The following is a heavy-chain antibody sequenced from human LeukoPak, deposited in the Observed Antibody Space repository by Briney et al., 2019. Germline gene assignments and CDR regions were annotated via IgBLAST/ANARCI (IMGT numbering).Heavy chain of an antibody. CDR2: ISSNGGST. Sequence: GGSLRLSCAASGFTFSSYAMHWVRQVPGKGLEYVSAISSNGGSTYYANSVKGRFTISRDNSKNTLYLQMGSLRAEDMAVYYCARVSGPMVFDYWGQGTLATVSS. V-gene: IGHV3-64*01. J-gene: IGHJ4*02. CDR1: GFTFSSYA. CDR3: ARVSGPMVFDY. D-gene: IGHD2-8*01.